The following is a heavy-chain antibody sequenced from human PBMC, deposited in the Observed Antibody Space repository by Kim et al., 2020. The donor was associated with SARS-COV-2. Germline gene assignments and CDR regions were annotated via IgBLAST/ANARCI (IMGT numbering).Heavy chain of an antibody. J-gene: IGHJ4*02. CDR2: INHSGST. V-gene: IGHV4-34*01. Sequence: SETLSLTCAVYGGSFSGYYWSWIRQPPGKGLEWIGEINHSGSTNYNPSLKSRVTISVDTSKNQFSLKLSSVTAADTAVYYCARDPRLRYFDSWGQGTLVTVSS. CDR1: GGSFSGYY. CDR3: ARDPRLRYFDS. D-gene: IGHD3-9*01.